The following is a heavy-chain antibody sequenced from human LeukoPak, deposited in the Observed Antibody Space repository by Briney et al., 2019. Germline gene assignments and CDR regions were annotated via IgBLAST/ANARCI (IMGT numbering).Heavy chain of an antibody. V-gene: IGHV1-46*01. Sequence: ASVKVSCKASGYTFTTYYIHWVRQAPGQGLEWMGIINPSAGSTNYAQKFQGRVTMTRDTSTSTLYMELSSLRSEDTAVYYCARERGGWYFDYWGQGTLVTVSS. J-gene: IGHJ4*02. CDR2: INPSAGST. D-gene: IGHD6-19*01. CDR1: GYTFTTYY. CDR3: ARERGGWYFDY.